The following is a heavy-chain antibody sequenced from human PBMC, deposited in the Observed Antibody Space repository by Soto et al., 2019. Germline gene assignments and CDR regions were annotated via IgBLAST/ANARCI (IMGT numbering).Heavy chain of an antibody. CDR1: GFTFSSYE. CDR2: ISRSGDVI. D-gene: IGHD6-6*01. J-gene: IGHJ4*02. V-gene: IGHV3-48*03. CDR3: ARVPEAGRPLFDY. Sequence: GGSLRLSCAGSGFTFSSYEMNWVRQAPGKGLEWVSYISRSGDVIYYGDSVKGRFTISRDNSKNTLYLQLNSLRAEDTAVYYCARVPEAGRPLFDYWGQGALVTVSS.